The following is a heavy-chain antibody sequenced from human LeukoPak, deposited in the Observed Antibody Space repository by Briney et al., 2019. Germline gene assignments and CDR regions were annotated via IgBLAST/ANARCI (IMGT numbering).Heavy chain of an antibody. CDR2: ISDSGGRT. Sequence: GGSLRLSCAASGFTFSSSAMSWVRQAPGKGLEWISAISDSGGRTYYADSVKGRFTTSRDNSKNTLFLQMNSLRAEDTAVYYCAKDRMVYAYWGQGTLVTVPS. CDR3: AKDRMVYAY. V-gene: IGHV3-23*01. CDR1: GFTFSSSA. J-gene: IGHJ4*02. D-gene: IGHD2-8*01.